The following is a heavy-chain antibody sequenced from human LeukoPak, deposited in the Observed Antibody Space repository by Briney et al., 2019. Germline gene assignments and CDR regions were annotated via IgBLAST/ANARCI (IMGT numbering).Heavy chain of an antibody. CDR1: GYTFTSYY. Sequence: ASVKVSCKASGYTFTSYYMHWVRQAPGQGLEWMGVINPSGGSTSYAQKFQGRVTMTRDTSTGTAYMELSRLRSDDTAVYYCARGYCNGGSCYLYYFDYWGQGTLVTVSS. CDR2: INPSGGST. J-gene: IGHJ4*02. CDR3: ARGYCNGGSCYLYYFDY. D-gene: IGHD2-15*01. V-gene: IGHV1-46*01.